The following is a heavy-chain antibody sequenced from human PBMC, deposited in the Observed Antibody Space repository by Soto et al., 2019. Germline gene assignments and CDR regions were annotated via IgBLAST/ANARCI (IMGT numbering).Heavy chain of an antibody. D-gene: IGHD5-12*01. CDR2: IWYDGSNK. J-gene: IGHJ6*03. CDR3: ARDPHPSTDIVATISYYYMDV. CDR1: GFTFSSYG. Sequence: GESLKISCAASGFTFSSYGMHWVRQAPGKGLEWVAVIWYDGSNKYYADSVKGRLTISRDNSKNTLYLQMNSLRAEDTAVYYCARDPHPSTDIVATISYYYMDVWGKGTTVTVSS. V-gene: IGHV3-33*01.